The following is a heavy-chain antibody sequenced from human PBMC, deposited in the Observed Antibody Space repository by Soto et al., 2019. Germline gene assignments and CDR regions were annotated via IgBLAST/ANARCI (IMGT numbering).Heavy chain of an antibody. D-gene: IGHD3-22*01. V-gene: IGHV1-2*04. CDR3: ARDRTYYYDSSGYEFDY. CDR2: INPNSGGT. Sequence: ASVKVSCKASGYTFTGYYMHWVRQAPGQGLEWMGWINPNSGGTNYAQKFQGWVTMTRDTSISTAYMELSRLRSDDTAVYYCARDRTYYYDSSGYEFDYWGQGTLVTVSS. J-gene: IGHJ4*02. CDR1: GYTFTGYY.